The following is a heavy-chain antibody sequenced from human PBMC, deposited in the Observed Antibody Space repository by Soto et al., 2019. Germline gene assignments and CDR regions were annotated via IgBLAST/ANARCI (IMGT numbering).Heavy chain of an antibody. D-gene: IGHD6-13*01. CDR3: ARVATGTEFDY. CDR1: GYTFTSFN. J-gene: IGHJ4*02. V-gene: IGHV1-8*01. CDR2: MNPNSGNT. Sequence: ASVKVSCKASGYTFTSFNINWVRQASGQGLEWMGWMNPNSGNTGYAQKLQGRVTMTRDTPISTAYLEMSSLRSDDSAVYYCARVATGTEFDYWGQGSLVTVSS.